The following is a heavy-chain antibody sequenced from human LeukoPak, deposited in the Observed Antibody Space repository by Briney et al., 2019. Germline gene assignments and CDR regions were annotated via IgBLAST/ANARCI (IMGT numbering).Heavy chain of an antibody. D-gene: IGHD3-16*02. CDR2: INGDGSNT. V-gene: IGHV3-74*01. CDR3: ASALGGVILPDYFHH. CDR1: GLTFSIYW. J-gene: IGHJ1*01. Sequence: GGSLRLSCAVSGLTFSIYWMHWVRQAPGKGLVWVSRINGDGSNTNYADSLRGRFTISRDNTKDSLYLQMNSLRADDTAVYFCASALGGVILPDYFHHWGQGTLVTVSS.